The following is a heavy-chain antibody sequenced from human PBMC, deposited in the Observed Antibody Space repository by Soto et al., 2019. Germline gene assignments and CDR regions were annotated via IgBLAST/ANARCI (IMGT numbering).Heavy chain of an antibody. J-gene: IGHJ2*01. CDR1: GGSISSGDYY. D-gene: IGHD4-17*01. Sequence: QVQLQESGPGLVQSSQTLSLTCTVSGGSISSGDYYWSWIRQAPGKGLEWIGYIYYSGRTYYNPSLKGRVTISVDTSKNQFSLKLSSVTAADTAVYYCARDGMTTVVTDYWYFDLWGRGTLVTVSS. CDR2: IYYSGRT. V-gene: IGHV4-30-4*01. CDR3: ARDGMTTVVTDYWYFDL.